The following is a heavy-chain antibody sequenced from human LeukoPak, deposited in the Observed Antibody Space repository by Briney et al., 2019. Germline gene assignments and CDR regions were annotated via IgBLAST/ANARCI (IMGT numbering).Heavy chain of an antibody. D-gene: IGHD6-19*01. CDR2: INHSGST. J-gene: IGHJ5*02. V-gene: IGHV4-34*01. Sequence: TSETLSLTCAVYGGSFSGYYWSWIRQPPGKGLEWIGEINHSGSTNYNPSLKSRVTISVDTSKNQFSLKLSSVTAADTAVYYCARGLGSGSNMFDPWGQRTLVTVSS. CDR1: GGSFSGYY. CDR3: ARGLGSGSNMFDP.